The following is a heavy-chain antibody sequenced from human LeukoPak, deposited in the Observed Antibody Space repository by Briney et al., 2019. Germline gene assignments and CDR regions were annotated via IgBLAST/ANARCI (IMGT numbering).Heavy chain of an antibody. V-gene: IGHV3-53*01. J-gene: IGHJ6*02. Sequence: GGSLRPSCAASGFTVSSNYMSWVRQAPGKGLEWVSVIYSGGSTYYADSVKGRFTISRDNSKNTLYLQMNSLRAEDTAVYYCARFIGYCSSTSCYNHGMDVWGQGTTVTVSS. CDR2: IYSGGST. CDR1: GFTVSSNY. CDR3: ARFIGYCSSTSCYNHGMDV. D-gene: IGHD2-2*02.